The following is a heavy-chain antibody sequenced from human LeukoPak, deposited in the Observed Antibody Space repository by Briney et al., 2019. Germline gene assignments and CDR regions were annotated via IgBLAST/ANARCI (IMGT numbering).Heavy chain of an antibody. CDR3: AKEGELAVLLWFGELFTRYYFDY. J-gene: IGHJ4*02. CDR2: ISGSGSGGST. CDR1: GFTFSSSA. Sequence: GGSLRLSCAASGFTFSSSAMSWVRQAPGKGLEWVSSISGSGSGGSTYYADSVKGRFTISRDNSKNTLYLQMNSLIAEDTAVYYCAKEGELAVLLWFGELFTRYYFDYWGQGTLVTVSS. V-gene: IGHV3-23*01. D-gene: IGHD3-10*01.